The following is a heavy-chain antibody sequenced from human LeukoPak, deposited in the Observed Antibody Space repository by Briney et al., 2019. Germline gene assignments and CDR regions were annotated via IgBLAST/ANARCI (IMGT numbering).Heavy chain of an antibody. CDR2: ISESGGST. Sequence: GGSLRLSCAASGFTFRSYAMSWVRQAPGKGLEWVSGISESGGSTYYADSVKGRFSISRDNSKNTLYLQMNSLRAEDTAIYYCAKRYCGSAICSYFDYWGQGTLVTASS. CDR3: AKRYCGSAICSYFDY. J-gene: IGHJ4*02. V-gene: IGHV3-23*01. D-gene: IGHD2-2*01. CDR1: GFTFRSYA.